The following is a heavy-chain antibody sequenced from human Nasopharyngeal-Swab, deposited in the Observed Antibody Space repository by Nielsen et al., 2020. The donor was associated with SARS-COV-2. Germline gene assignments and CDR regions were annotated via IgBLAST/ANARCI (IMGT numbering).Heavy chain of an antibody. J-gene: IGHJ6*03. CDR3: ARVRVAARRGEDYYYMDV. D-gene: IGHD6-6*01. CDR2: IIPIFGTA. V-gene: IGHV1-69*13. CDR1: GGTFSSYA. Sequence: SVKVSCKASGGTFSSYAISWVRQAPGQGLEWMGGIIPIFGTANYAQKFQGRVTITADESTSTAYMELSSLRSEDTAVYYCARVRVAARRGEDYYYMDVWGKGTTVT.